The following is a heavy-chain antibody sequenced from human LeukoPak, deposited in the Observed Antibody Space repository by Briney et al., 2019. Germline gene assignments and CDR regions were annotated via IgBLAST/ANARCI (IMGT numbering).Heavy chain of an antibody. CDR1: GFTFSNYC. CDR2: ICPGGTIT. CDR3: VRDFRSDDY. Sequence: GGSLRVSCTASGFTFSNYCMHWVRHTPGKGLIWVSRICPGGTITNYADSVKGRFTISRDDAKNMMFLQMNSLRADDTAVYYCVRDFRSDDYWGQGILVTVSS. J-gene: IGHJ4*02. V-gene: IGHV3-74*01.